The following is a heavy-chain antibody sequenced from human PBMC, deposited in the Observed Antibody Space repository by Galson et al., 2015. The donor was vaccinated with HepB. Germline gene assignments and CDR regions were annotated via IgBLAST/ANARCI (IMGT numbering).Heavy chain of an antibody. CDR2: ISSSSSYT. CDR3: ARGSVTIVGAFDY. CDR1: GFTFSDYH. V-gene: IGHV3-11*06. D-gene: IGHD3-22*01. J-gene: IGHJ4*02. Sequence: SLRLSCAASGFTFSDYHMSWIRQAPGKGLEWVSYISSSSSYTNYADSVKGRFTISRDNAKNSLYLQMNSLRAEDTAVYYCARGSVTIVGAFDYWGQGTLVTVSS.